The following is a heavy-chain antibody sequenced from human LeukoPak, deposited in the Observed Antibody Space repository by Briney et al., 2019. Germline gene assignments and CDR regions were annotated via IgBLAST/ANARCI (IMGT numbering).Heavy chain of an antibody. J-gene: IGHJ2*01. V-gene: IGHV4-39*07. Sequence: TSETLSLTCTVSGGSISSSSYYWGWIRQPPGKGLEWIGSIYYSGSTYYNPSLKSRVTMSVDTSKNQFSLKLSSVTAADTAVYHCARDLAIAAAGSHGYFDLWGRGTLVTVSS. CDR3: ARDLAIAAAGSHGYFDL. CDR1: GGSISSSSYY. D-gene: IGHD6-13*01. CDR2: IYYSGST.